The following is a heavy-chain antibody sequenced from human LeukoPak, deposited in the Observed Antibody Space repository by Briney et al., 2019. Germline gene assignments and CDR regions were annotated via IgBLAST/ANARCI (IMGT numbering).Heavy chain of an antibody. CDR2: INPNSGDT. V-gene: IGHV1-2*06. CDR1: GYTFTGYY. D-gene: IGHD4-17*01. J-gene: IGHJ4*02. CDR3: ARTKHDYGDPFDY. Sequence: GASVKVSCKASGYTFTGYYMHWVRQAPGQGLEWMGRINPNSGDTNFAQKFQGRVTMTRDTSLSTAYMELSRLRSDDTAVYYCARTKHDYGDPFDYWGQGTLVTVSS.